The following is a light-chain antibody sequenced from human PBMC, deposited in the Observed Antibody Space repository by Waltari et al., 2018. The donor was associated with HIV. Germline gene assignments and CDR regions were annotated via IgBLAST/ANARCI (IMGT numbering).Light chain of an antibody. J-gene: IGLJ1*01. V-gene: IGLV2-11*01. Sequence: QSALTQPRSVSGSPGQSVTISCTGTRSAVGGYNYVSWYQQHPGKAPKLMIYDVSKRPSGVPHRFSGSKSVNTASLTISGLQAEDEADYYCCSYAGSYTLGVFGTGTKVTVL. CDR1: RSAVGGYNY. CDR2: DVS. CDR3: CSYAGSYTLGV.